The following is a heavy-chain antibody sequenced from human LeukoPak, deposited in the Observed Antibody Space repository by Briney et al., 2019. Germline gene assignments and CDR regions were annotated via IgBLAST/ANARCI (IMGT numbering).Heavy chain of an antibody. Sequence: KPSETLSLTCSVSGGSISNYYWSWIRQPPGKGLEWIGYIYYSGRTNYNSSLKSRVTLSVDTSKNQFSLKLTSVTAADTAVYYCARALAHYYDNSGLGYYSYMDVWGKGTTVTVSS. D-gene: IGHD3-22*01. V-gene: IGHV4-59*12. CDR1: GGSISNYY. J-gene: IGHJ6*03. CDR3: ARALAHYYDNSGLGYYSYMDV. CDR2: IYYSGRT.